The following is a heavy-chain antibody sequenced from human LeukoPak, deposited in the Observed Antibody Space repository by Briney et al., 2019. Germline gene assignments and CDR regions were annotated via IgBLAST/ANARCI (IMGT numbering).Heavy chain of an antibody. V-gene: IGHV3-7*01. D-gene: IGHD1-26*01. CDR2: IKQDGSEK. CDR3: AATQSVGGANWFDP. CDR1: GFTFSSYW. Sequence: GGSLRLSCAASGFTFSSYWMNWVRQAPGKGLEWVANIKQDGSEKYYVDSVKGRFTVSRDNARNSLFLQMSNLRVEDTAVYYCAATQSVGGANWFDPWGQGTLVTVSS. J-gene: IGHJ5*02.